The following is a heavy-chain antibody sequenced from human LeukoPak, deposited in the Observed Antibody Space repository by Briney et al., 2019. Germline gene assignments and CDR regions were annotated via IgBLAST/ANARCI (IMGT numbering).Heavy chain of an antibody. J-gene: IGHJ2*01. CDR2: ISGSGGST. D-gene: IGHD3-22*01. CDR1: RFTFSNAW. Sequence: GGSLRLSCAASRFTFSNAWMSWVRQAPGKGLEWVSGISGSGGSTHYADSVKGRFTISRDNSKNTLYLQMNSLRAEDTAVYHCAKGMFGYLGGLYWDFDLWGRGTLVTVSS. CDR3: AKGMFGYLGGLYWDFDL. V-gene: IGHV3-23*01.